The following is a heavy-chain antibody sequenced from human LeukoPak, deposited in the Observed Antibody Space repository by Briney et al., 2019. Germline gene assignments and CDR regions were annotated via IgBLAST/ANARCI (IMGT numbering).Heavy chain of an antibody. Sequence: PGGSLRLSCAASGFTFSSYAMHWVRQAPGEGLEYVSAISSNGGSTYYANSVKGRFTISRDNSKNTLYLQMGSLRAEDMAVYYCARSRDGYNSYFDYWGQGTLVTVSS. V-gene: IGHV3-64*01. CDR2: ISSNGGST. D-gene: IGHD5-24*01. CDR1: GFTFSSYA. J-gene: IGHJ4*02. CDR3: ARSRDGYNSYFDY.